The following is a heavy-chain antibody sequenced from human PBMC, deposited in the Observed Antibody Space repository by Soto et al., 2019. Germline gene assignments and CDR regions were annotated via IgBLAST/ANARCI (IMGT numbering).Heavy chain of an antibody. CDR1: GYTFTSYD. J-gene: IGHJ6*03. Sequence: ASVKVSCKASGYTFTSYDINWVRQATGQGLEWMGWMNPNSGNTGYAQKFQGRVTMTRNTSISTAYMELSSLRSEDTAVYYCARGRVLEVVVPAAMWGLDYYYMDVWGKGTTVTVSS. V-gene: IGHV1-8*01. D-gene: IGHD2-2*01. CDR3: ARGRVLEVVVPAAMWGLDYYYMDV. CDR2: MNPNSGNT.